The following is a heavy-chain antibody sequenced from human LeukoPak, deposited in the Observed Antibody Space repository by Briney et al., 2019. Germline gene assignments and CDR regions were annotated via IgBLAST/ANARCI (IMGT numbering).Heavy chain of an antibody. D-gene: IGHD7-27*01. J-gene: IGHJ3*01. CDR3: ARGTLTGPD. CDR1: RFTFSSYA. CDR2: INPSGGST. Sequence: GGSLRLSCAASRFTFSSYAMHWVRQAPGQGLEWMGIINPSGGSTSYAQKFQGRVTMTRDMSTSTVYMELSSLRSEDTAVYYCARGTLTGPDWGQGTMVTVSS. V-gene: IGHV1-46*01.